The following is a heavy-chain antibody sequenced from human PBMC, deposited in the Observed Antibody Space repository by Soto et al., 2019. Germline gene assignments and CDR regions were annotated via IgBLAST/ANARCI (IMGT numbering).Heavy chain of an antibody. CDR1: GGSVSSGSYY. J-gene: IGHJ5*02. V-gene: IGHV4-61*01. Sequence: ETLSLTCTVSGGSVSSGSYYWSWIRQPPGKGLEWIGYIYYSGSTNYNPSLKSRVTISVDTSKNQFSLKLSSVTAAGTAVYYCARAVPRGGWFDPWGQGTLVTVSS. CDR2: IYYSGST. CDR3: ARAVPRGGWFDP. D-gene: IGHD2-2*01.